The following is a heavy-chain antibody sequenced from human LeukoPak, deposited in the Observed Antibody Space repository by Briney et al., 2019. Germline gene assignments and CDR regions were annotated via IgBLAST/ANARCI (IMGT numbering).Heavy chain of an antibody. CDR3: ARDRYDSSGYYYALGAFDI. V-gene: IGHV4-59*01. CDR1: DGSISSYY. D-gene: IGHD3-22*01. CDR2: IYYSGST. J-gene: IGHJ3*02. Sequence: SETLSLTCTVSDGSISSYYWSWIRQPPGKGLEWIGYIYYSGSTNYNPSLKSRVTISVDTSKNQFSLKLSSVTAADTAVYYCARDRYDSSGYYYALGAFDIWGQGTMVTVSS.